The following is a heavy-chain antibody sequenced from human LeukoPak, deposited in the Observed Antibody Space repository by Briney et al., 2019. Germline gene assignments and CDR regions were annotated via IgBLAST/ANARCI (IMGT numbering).Heavy chain of an antibody. J-gene: IGHJ4*02. D-gene: IGHD3-10*01. CDR2: IYYSGST. CDR3: ARGTYGSGNYYADY. V-gene: IGHV4-59*01. Sequence: SEALSLTCTVPGGSITSYYWSWIRQPPGGGLWWIGYIYYSGSTNYNPSLKSRVTISVDTSKNQFSLKLSSVTAADTAVYYCARGTYGSGNYYADYWGQGTLVTVSS. CDR1: GGSITSYY.